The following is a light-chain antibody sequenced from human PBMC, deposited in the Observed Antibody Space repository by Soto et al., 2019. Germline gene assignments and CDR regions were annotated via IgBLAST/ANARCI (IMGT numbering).Light chain of an antibody. CDR3: QHLDSYST. J-gene: IGKJ5*01. CDR2: AAS. V-gene: IGKV1-9*01. Sequence: DIQLTQSQSFLSASVGDRVTITCRASQGISSYLAWYQQKPGKAPKLLIYAASTLQSGVPSRFSGSGSGTDFTLTISSLQPEDFATYYCQHLDSYSTFGQGTRLEIK. CDR1: QGISSY.